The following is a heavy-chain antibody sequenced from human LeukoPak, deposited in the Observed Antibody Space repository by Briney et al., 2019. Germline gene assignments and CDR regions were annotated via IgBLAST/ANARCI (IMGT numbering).Heavy chain of an antibody. Sequence: GASVKVSCKASGYTFTGYYMHWVRQAPGQGLEWMGWINPNSGGTNYAQKFQGRVTMTRDTSISTAYMELSRLRSEDTAVYYCARDREVSPSIAAYGGFDPWGQGTLVTVSS. J-gene: IGHJ5*02. CDR3: ARDREVSPSIAAYGGFDP. CDR1: GYTFTGYY. CDR2: INPNSGGT. D-gene: IGHD6-6*01. V-gene: IGHV1-2*02.